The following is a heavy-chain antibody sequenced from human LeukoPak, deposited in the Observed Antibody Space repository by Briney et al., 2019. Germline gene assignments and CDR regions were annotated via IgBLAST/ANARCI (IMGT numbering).Heavy chain of an antibody. D-gene: IGHD3-22*01. V-gene: IGHV3-30*14. CDR1: IFTFSSSV. Sequence: PGGSLRLSCAASIFTFSSSVMHWVRHAPGKGLERVAAISYDGTDKYYADSVKGRFTISRDNSKNTLYLQMNSLRAEDTSVFYCARASTWVPGEDSSGYYYPYAFDIWGQGTMVTVSS. CDR3: ARASTWVPGEDSSGYYYPYAFDI. J-gene: IGHJ3*02. CDR2: ISYDGTDK.